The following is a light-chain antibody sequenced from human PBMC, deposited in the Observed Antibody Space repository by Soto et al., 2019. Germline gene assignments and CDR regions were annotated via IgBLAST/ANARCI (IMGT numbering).Light chain of an antibody. J-gene: IGKJ4*01. Sequence: DMVLTQSPATLSLSPGERATLACRASQSVSSYLAWYQQKPGQAPRLLIYDASNRATGIPARFSGSGYGTDFSLTISSLEPEDFAVYYCQQRSNWPPGTFGGGTKVEIK. CDR1: QSVSSY. CDR2: DAS. CDR3: QQRSNWPPGT. V-gene: IGKV3-11*01.